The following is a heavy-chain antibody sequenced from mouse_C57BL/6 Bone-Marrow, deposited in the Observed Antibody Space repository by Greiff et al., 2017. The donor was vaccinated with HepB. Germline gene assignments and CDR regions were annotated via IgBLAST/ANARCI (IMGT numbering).Heavy chain of an antibody. J-gene: IGHJ3*01. CDR3: ARGLSYDGYSL. D-gene: IGHD2-3*01. Sequence: EVQLQQSGPGLVKPSQSLSLTCSVTGYSITSGYYWNWIRQFPGNKLEWMGYISYDGSNNYNPSLKNRISITRDTSKNQFFLKLNSVTTEDTATYYCARGLSYDGYSLGGQGTLVTVSA. CDR1: GYSITSGYY. V-gene: IGHV3-6*01. CDR2: ISYDGSN.